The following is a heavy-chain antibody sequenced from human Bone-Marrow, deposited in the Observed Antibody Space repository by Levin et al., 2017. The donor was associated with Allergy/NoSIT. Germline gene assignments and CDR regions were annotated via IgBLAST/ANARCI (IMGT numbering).Heavy chain of an antibody. V-gene: IGHV4-30-2*01. Sequence: PSETLSLTCAVSGGSISSGGYSWSWIRQPPGKGLEWIGYIYHSGSTYYNPSLKSRVTISVDRSKNQFSLKLSSVTAADTAVYYCARAPLSTKWGGGWFDPWGQGTLVTVSS. CDR3: ARAPLSTKWGGGWFDP. J-gene: IGHJ5*02. CDR2: IYHSGST. CDR1: GGSISSGGYS. D-gene: IGHD1-1*01.